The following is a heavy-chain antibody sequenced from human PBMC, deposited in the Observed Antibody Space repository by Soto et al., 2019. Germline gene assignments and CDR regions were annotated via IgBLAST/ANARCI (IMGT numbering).Heavy chain of an antibody. D-gene: IGHD6-6*01. Sequence: SETLSLTCAVYGGSFSGYYWSWIRQPPGKGLEWIGEINHSGSTNYNPSLKSRVTISVDTSKNQFSLKLSSVTAADTAVYYCARLIGQLVPVWGHGMDVWGQGTTVTVSS. CDR1: GGSFSGYY. J-gene: IGHJ6*02. V-gene: IGHV4-34*01. CDR2: INHSGST. CDR3: ARLIGQLVPVWGHGMDV.